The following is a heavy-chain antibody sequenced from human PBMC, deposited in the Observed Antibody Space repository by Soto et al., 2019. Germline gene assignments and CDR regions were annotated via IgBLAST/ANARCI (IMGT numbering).Heavy chain of an antibody. Sequence: SGPTLVNPTQTLALTCTFSGFSPTTSGVGVGWIRHPPGQALEWLALIYCTDNKRYSSSLSNRLSITKHTYKNQVLLTLTNVDPADSATYYCAHYSGYDWGSYYGLDVWGKGTT. D-gene: IGHD5-12*01. V-gene: IGHV2-5*01. CDR2: IYCTDNK. J-gene: IGHJ6*04. CDR1: GFSPTTSGVG. CDR3: AHYSGYDWGSYYGLDV.